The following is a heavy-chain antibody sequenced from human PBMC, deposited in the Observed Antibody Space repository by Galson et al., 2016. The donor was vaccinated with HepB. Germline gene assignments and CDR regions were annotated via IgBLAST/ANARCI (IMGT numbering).Heavy chain of an antibody. V-gene: IGHV4-31*01. J-gene: IGHJ2*01. CDR1: GGSISSGDYY. D-gene: IGHD2-15*01. CDR3: AREGDCSDGSCYSMGGPHYWYFDL. Sequence: TLSLTCTVSGGSISSGDYYWNWIRQYPGKGLEWIGYIYSGGSSYYNPSLKSQGAISLDTSKNQFSLKVMSVTAADTAVYYCAREGDCSDGSCYSMGGPHYWYFDLWGRGTLITVSS. CDR2: IYSGGSS.